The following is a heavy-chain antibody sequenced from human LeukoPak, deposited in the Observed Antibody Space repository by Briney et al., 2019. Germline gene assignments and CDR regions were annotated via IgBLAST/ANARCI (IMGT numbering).Heavy chain of an antibody. CDR2: ISSSSSYI. D-gene: IGHD3-10*01. CDR3: ARDLGNDSGSYYY. Sequence: PGGSLRLSCVASGFTFTSDAMNWVRQAPGKGLEWVSSISSSSSYIYYADSVKGRFTISRDNAKNSLYLQMNSLRAEDTAVYYCARDLGNDSGSYYYWGQGTLVTVSS. CDR1: GFTFTSDA. V-gene: IGHV3-21*01. J-gene: IGHJ4*02.